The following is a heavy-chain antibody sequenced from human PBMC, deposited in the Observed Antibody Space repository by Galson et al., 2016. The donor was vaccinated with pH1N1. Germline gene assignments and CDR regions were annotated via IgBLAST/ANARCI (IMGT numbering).Heavy chain of an antibody. CDR1: GASVTGHH. V-gene: IGHV4-59*02. CDR2: LYFSGST. D-gene: IGHD7-27*01. CDR3: ARLVGAGDDAFDI. J-gene: IGHJ3*02. Sequence: TCTVSGASVTGHHWSWIRQPPGKLLEWIGHLYFSGSTTYNPALESRVTISVYPSTTYFSLRLSSVTASDTALYYCARLVGAGDDAFDIWGQGTMVTVSS.